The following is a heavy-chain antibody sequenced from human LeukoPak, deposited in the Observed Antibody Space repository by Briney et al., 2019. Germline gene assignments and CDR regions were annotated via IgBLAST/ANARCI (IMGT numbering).Heavy chain of an antibody. V-gene: IGHV3-48*03. Sequence: GGSLRLSCAASGFTFSSHEMNWVRQAPGKGLEWVSFINSGGSIIFYADSVKGRFTISRDNSKNTLYLQMNSLRAEDTALYFCAKAVSHSYFDFWGQGTLVTVSA. D-gene: IGHD6-19*01. CDR2: INSGGSII. CDR3: AKAVSHSYFDF. CDR1: GFTFSSHE. J-gene: IGHJ4*02.